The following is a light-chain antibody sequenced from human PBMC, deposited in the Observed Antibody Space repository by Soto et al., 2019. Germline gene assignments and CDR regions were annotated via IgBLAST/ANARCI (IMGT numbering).Light chain of an antibody. J-gene: IGLJ1*01. CDR2: EVT. V-gene: IGLV2-23*02. CDR1: SSDVGTYNL. Sequence: QSALTQPASVSGSPGQSITISCSGTSSDVGTYNLVSWYQQYPGKAPRLMIYEVTKRPSGVSNRFSGSKSGNTASLPISGLQPEDEADYYCCSYAGRSSSIFGTGTKLTVL. CDR3: CSYAGRSSSI.